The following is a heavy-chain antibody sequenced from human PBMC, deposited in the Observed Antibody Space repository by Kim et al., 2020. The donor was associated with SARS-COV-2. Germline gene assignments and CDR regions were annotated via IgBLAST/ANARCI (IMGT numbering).Heavy chain of an antibody. CDR3: VRDRLYASCRWYFDL. V-gene: IGHV3-74*01. CDR1: GFSFSRHW. J-gene: IGHJ4*02. D-gene: IGHD3-22*01. CDR2: IDADGST. Sequence: GGSLRLSCAASGFSFSRHWMHWVRQVPGTGPVWISRIDADGSTSYADLVKGRFTISRDNATNMLNLQMNSLRADDTAVYYCVRDRLYASCRWYFDLWGQG.